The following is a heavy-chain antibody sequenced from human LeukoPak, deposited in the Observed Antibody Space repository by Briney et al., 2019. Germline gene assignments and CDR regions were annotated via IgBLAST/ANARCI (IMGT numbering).Heavy chain of an antibody. J-gene: IGHJ1*01. CDR3: ARGFRDYGGLEYFQH. Sequence: GGSLRLSCAASGFTVSSNYMSWVRQAPGKGLEWVAVISYDGSNKYYADSVKGRFTISRDNSKNTLYLQMNSLRAEDTAVYYCARGFRDYGGLEYFQHWGQGTLVTVSS. V-gene: IGHV3-30*03. CDR2: ISYDGSNK. CDR1: GFTVSSNY. D-gene: IGHD4-23*01.